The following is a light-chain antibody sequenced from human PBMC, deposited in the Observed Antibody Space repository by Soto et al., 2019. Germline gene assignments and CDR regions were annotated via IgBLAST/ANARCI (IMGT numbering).Light chain of an antibody. Sequence: EIVMTQSPATLSVSPGERATLSCRASQSVSSNLAWYQQKPGQAPRLLIYGASTRATGIPARFSGSESGTEFTLTISSLQSEDSAVYYCQQYNYWPRAFGPGTKVDIK. CDR3: QQYNYWPRA. J-gene: IGKJ3*01. CDR2: GAS. CDR1: QSVSSN. V-gene: IGKV3-15*01.